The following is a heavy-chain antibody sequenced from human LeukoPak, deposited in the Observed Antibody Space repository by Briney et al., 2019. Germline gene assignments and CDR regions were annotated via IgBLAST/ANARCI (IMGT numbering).Heavy chain of an antibody. Sequence: SQTVSLTCAISGDSVSSKTEAWNWIRQSPSRGLEWLGRTYYRSKWFNDYAVSVKSRITVNPDTSRNQFSLQLNSVTPDDTAVYFCARERGLGSSQTLFDYWGQGTLVTVSS. V-gene: IGHV6-1*01. D-gene: IGHD3-10*01. J-gene: IGHJ4*02. CDR1: GDSVSSKTEA. CDR2: TYYRSKWFN. CDR3: ARERGLGSSQTLFDY.